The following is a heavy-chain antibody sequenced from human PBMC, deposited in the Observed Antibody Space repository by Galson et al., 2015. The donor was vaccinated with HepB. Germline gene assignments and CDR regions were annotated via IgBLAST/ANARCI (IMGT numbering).Heavy chain of an antibody. Sequence: SLRLSCAASGFTFSSYAMHWVRQAPGKGLEWVAVISYDGSNKYYADSVKGRFTISRDNSKNTLYLQMDSLRAEDTAVYYCARAKGQWLVSYYMDVWGKGTTFTVSS. CDR1: GFTFSSYA. V-gene: IGHV3-30-3*01. CDR3: ARAKGQWLVSYYMDV. J-gene: IGHJ6*03. CDR2: ISYDGSNK. D-gene: IGHD6-19*01.